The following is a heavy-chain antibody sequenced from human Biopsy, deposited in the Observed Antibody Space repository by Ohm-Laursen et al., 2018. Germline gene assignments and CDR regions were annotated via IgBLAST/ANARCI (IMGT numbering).Heavy chain of an antibody. J-gene: IGHJ4*02. CDR2: IYYTGST. CDR1: DGSIDNYH. CDR3: ARDSRGGHLNTTLITGKNLDS. V-gene: IGHV4-59*01. Sequence: SDTLSLTCNVSDGSIDNYHWTWIRQSPGKGLEWIGYIYYTGSTNYNPSVKSRVTISVDTSKNQFSLKLNSATAADTAVYFCARDSRGGHLNTTLITGKNLDSWGQGILVTVSS. D-gene: IGHD3-16*01.